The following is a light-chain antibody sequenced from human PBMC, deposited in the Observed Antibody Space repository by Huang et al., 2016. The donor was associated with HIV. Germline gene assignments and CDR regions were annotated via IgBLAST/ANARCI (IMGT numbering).Light chain of an antibody. CDR2: VAS. CDR1: QVIGNS. Sequence: DIQMTQSPSSLSAFVGDTVNITCRASQVIGNSLAWYQQKPGRPPKSLIYVASTLQSGVPSRFSGSVSGTDFTLTISNLQTEDVATYYCQKYDSAPRTFGQGTRV. V-gene: IGKV1-27*01. CDR3: QKYDSAPRT. J-gene: IGKJ1*01.